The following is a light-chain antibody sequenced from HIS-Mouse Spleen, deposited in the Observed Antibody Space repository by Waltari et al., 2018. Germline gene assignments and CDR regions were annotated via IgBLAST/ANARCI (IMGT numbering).Light chain of an antibody. J-gene: IGLJ2*01. CDR3: NSRDSSGNHVV. CDR1: SLRSYY. Sequence: SSELTQDPAVSVALGQTVRITCQVDSLRSYYASWYQQKPGQAPVRVIYGKNNRPSGIPDRFSGSSSGNTASLTITGAQAEDEADYYCNSRDSSGNHVVFGGGTKLTVL. V-gene: IGLV3-19*01. CDR2: GKN.